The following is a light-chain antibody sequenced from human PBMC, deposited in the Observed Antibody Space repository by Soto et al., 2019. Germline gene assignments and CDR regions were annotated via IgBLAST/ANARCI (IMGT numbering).Light chain of an antibody. J-gene: IGKJ1*01. CDR3: QQYRT. CDR2: GAS. Sequence: EIVLTQSTGTLSLSQGERATLSCRASQSVSSTYLAWYQQKPGQAPRLLIYGASSRATGIPDRFSGSGSGTKFTLTISRLEPEYFAVYYCQQYRTFGQGTKVEMK. CDR1: QSVSSTY. V-gene: IGKV3-20*01.